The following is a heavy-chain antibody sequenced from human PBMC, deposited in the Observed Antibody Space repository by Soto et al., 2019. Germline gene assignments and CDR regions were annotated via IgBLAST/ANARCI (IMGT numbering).Heavy chain of an antibody. CDR1: GFTFSSYW. J-gene: IGHJ4*02. CDR2: IKYDGSET. CDR3: ARGAESSSMYGLNFDY. V-gene: IGHV3-7*05. Sequence: EVQLEESGGGLVQPGGSLRLSCEASGFTFSSYWMNWVRQAPGKGLGWVASIKYDGSETFYVDSVKGRCTIFSDDTKKSLHLQMNSLRAEDTAVYYCARGAESSSMYGLNFDYWGQGALVTVSS. D-gene: IGHD2-2*01.